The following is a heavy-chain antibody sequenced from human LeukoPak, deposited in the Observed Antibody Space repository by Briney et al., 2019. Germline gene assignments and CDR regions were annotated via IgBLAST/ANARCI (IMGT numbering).Heavy chain of an antibody. Sequence: GCAQTLSCAASGFTVSSYSMSWVRQAPGKGLAWVSSISRTWCSTYYAASVKGRFTISRDNSKNTLYLQMNSLRAEDTAVYYCAKDSRPHMITFGGVIADAFDIWGQGTMVTVSS. CDR3: AKDSRPHMITFGGVIADAFDI. CDR2: ISRTWCST. J-gene: IGHJ3*02. D-gene: IGHD3-16*02. V-gene: IGHV3-23*01. CDR1: GFTVSSYS.